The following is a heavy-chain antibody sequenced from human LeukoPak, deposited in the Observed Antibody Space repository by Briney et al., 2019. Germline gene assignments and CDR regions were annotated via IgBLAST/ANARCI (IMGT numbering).Heavy chain of an antibody. CDR3: TKVRSGSSSWALRVFDY. CDR2: ISPAGGTT. Sequence: GGSLRLSCAVSGFTFSSEAMGWVRQLPGGGLEWVSTISPAGGTTYYAESMKGRFTISRDNSKSTLYLQLNSLRVEDTAVYYCTKVRSGSSSWALRVFDYWGQGALVTVSS. V-gene: IGHV3-23*01. J-gene: IGHJ4*02. CDR1: GFTFSSEA. D-gene: IGHD6-13*01.